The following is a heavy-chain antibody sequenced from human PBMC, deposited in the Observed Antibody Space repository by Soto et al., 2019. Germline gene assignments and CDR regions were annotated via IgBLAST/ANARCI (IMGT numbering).Heavy chain of an antibody. D-gene: IGHD3-3*01. V-gene: IGHV1-69*13. Sequence: SVKVSCKASGGTLNNYAINWVRQAPGQGLEWMGGILPVSAPPDYAQKFQGRVPITADHSTSTVYMELSRLKSDDTAVYFCATDSNYDVSNSFWGQGTLVTVSS. CDR2: ILPVSAPP. CDR1: GGTLNNYA. J-gene: IGHJ4*02. CDR3: ATDSNYDVSNSF.